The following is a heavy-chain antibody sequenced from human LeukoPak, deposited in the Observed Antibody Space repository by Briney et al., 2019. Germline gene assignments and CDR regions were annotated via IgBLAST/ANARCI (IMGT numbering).Heavy chain of an antibody. CDR3: ARGIVGAITTSFDY. D-gene: IGHD1-26*01. CDR2: IYYSGST. CDR1: GGSMSSSSYY. V-gene: IGHV4-39*07. Sequence: SQTLSLTCTVSGGSMSSSSYYWGWIRQPPGKGLEWIGSIYYSGSTYYNPSLKSRVTISVDTSKNQFSLKLSSVTAADTAAYYCARGIVGAITTSFDYWGQGTLVTVSS. J-gene: IGHJ4*02.